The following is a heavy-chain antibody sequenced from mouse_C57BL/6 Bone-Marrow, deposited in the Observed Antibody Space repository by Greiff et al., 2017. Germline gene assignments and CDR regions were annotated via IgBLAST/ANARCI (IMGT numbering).Heavy chain of an antibody. CDR1: GYTFTSYW. D-gene: IGHD2-4*01. V-gene: IGHV1-59*01. CDR3: AKTFYYDYDGGYFDV. J-gene: IGHJ1*03. CDR2: IDPSDSYT. Sequence: QVQLQQPGAELVRPGTSVKLSCKASGYTFTSYWMHWVKQRPGQGLEWIGVIDPSDSYTNYNQKFKGKATLTVDTSPSTAYMQLSSLTSEDSAVYYCAKTFYYDYDGGYFDVWGTGTTVTVSS.